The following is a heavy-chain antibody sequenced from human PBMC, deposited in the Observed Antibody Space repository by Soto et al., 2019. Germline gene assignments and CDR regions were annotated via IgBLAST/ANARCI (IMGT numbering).Heavy chain of an antibody. J-gene: IGHJ3*02. Sequence: ASLKVSCETSGYTFTVYYMQVVRQAPGQGLEWMGSINPNSDGTNYAQKFQGWVTMTRDTSTSTAYMELSSLRSEDTAVYYCAREITMMDAFDIWGQGTMVPVSS. CDR2: INPNSDGT. D-gene: IGHD3-22*01. V-gene: IGHV1-2*04. CDR3: AREITMMDAFDI. CDR1: GYTFTVYY.